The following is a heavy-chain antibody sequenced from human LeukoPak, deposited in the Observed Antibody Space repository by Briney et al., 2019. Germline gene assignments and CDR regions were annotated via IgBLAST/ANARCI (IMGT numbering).Heavy chain of an antibody. V-gene: IGHV3-53*01. Sequence: GGSLRLSCAASGFTVSSNYMSWVRQAPGKGLEWVSVIYSGGSTYYADSVKGRFTISRDNSKNTLYLQMNSLRAEDTAVYYCARGLGEFVDNGGVWDYGDVWGQGTTVTVSS. CDR2: IYSGGST. D-gene: IGHD3-10*01. J-gene: IGHJ6*02. CDR3: ARGLGEFVDNGGVWDYGDV. CDR1: GFTVSSNY.